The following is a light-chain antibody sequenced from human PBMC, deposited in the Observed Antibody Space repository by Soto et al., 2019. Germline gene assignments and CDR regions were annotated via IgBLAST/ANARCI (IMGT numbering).Light chain of an antibody. CDR3: AAWDDSLLYV. V-gene: IGLV1-47*02. Sequence: QSVLTQPPSASSTPGQTVTISCSGSTSNIGTFYVYWYQHLPGTAPKLLIYLGDQRASGVSDRFSGSKSGTSASLAINGLRSDDEADYYCAAWDDSLLYVFGTGTKLTVL. CDR1: TSNIGTFY. J-gene: IGLJ1*01. CDR2: LGD.